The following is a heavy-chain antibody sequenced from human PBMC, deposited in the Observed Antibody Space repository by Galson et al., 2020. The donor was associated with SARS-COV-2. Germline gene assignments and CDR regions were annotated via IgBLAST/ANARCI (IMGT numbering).Heavy chain of an antibody. J-gene: IGHJ4*02. D-gene: IGHD6-13*01. CDR3: ARGGSIAAAGFNFDY. CDR2: LYYRGST. V-gene: IGHV4-39*01. Sequence: SETLSLTCTVSGGSISSSSYYWGWIRQPPGKGLLWIGSLYYRGSTYYNPSLKSRVTISVDTSKNQFSLKLSSVTAADTAVYYCARGGSIAAAGFNFDYWGQGTLVTVSS. CDR1: GGSISSSSYY.